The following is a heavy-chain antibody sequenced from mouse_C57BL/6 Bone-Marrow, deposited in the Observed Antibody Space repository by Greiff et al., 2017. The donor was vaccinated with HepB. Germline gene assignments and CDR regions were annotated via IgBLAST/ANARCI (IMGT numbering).Heavy chain of an antibody. Sequence: VQLQQSGPGLVKPSQSLSLTCSVTGYSITSGYYWNWIRQFPGNKLEWMGYISYDGSNNYNPSLKNRISITRDTSKNQFFLKLNSVTTEDTATYYCASSLGFDVWGTGTTVTVSS. CDR2: ISYDGSN. V-gene: IGHV3-6*01. J-gene: IGHJ1*03. D-gene: IGHD4-1*01. CDR3: ASSLGFDV. CDR1: GYSITSGYY.